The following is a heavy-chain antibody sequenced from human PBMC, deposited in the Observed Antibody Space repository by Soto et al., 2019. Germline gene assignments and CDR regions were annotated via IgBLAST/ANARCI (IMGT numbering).Heavy chain of an antibody. J-gene: IGHJ6*02. Sequence: SETLSFTCTVSGGSITRNGYFWSWIRQLPGKGLEWIGYIYYSGSSYYNPSLKSRVIISADTSKNHFSLNLTAVTAADTAVYYCARGTLLRGPGYYYAMDIWGQGTTVTVSS. CDR2: IYYSGSS. CDR3: ARGTLLRGPGYYYAMDI. V-gene: IGHV4-31*03. D-gene: IGHD3-10*01. CDR1: GGSITRNGYF.